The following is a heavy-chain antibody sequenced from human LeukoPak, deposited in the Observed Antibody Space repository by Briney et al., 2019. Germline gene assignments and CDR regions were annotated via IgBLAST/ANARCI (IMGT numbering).Heavy chain of an antibody. V-gene: IGHV4-59*12. Sequence: SETLSLTCTVSGGSISSYYWSWIRQPPGKGLEWIGYIYYSGSTNYNPSLKSRVTMSVDTSKNQFSLKLSSVTAADTAVYYCARVRGVRGYSYGYNWFDPWGQGTLVTVSS. CDR3: ARVRGVRGYSYGYNWFDP. CDR2: IYYSGST. J-gene: IGHJ5*02. D-gene: IGHD5-18*01. CDR1: GGSISSYY.